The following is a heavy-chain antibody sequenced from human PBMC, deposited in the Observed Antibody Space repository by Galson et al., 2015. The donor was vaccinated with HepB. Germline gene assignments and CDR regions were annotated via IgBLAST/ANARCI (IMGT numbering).Heavy chain of an antibody. CDR1: RFPFSNFA. J-gene: IGHJ4*02. CDR2: ISSGGGTI. Sequence: SLRLSCAASRFPFSNFAMSWVRQAPGKGLEWVSAISSGGGTIFYIDSVRGRFTVSRDNGRNTLYLQMNSLSAEDTAVYYCAKASSGTTYFDHWGQGTLVTVSS. CDR3: AKASSGTTYFDH. D-gene: IGHD1-7*01. V-gene: IGHV3-23*01.